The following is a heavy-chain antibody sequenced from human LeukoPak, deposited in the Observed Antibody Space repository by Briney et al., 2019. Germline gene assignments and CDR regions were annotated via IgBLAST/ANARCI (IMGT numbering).Heavy chain of an antibody. CDR1: GYTFTSYD. CDR3: ARDIVIVPPAMEAYDI. J-gene: IGHJ3*02. CDR2: MNPNSGNT. Sequence: ASVKVSCKASGYTFTSYDINWVRQATGQGLEWMGWMNPNSGNTGYAQKFQGRVTMTRNTSTSTAYMELSSLRSDDTAVYYCARDIVIVPPAMEAYDIWGQGTKDTVSS. V-gene: IGHV1-8*01. D-gene: IGHD2-2*01.